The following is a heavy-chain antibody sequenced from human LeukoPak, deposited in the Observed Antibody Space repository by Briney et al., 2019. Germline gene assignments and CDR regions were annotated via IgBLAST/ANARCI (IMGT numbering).Heavy chain of an antibody. CDR2: IYYSGST. CDR1: GGSICSYY. J-gene: IGHJ6*03. Sequence: SETLSLTCTVSGGSICSYYWSWIRQPPGKGLEWIGYIYYSGSTNYNPSLKSRVTISVDTSKNQFSLKLSSVTAADTAVYYCARAGDYYDSSGYYYYYYYMDVWGKGTTVTVSS. CDR3: ARAGDYYDSSGYYYYYYYMDV. D-gene: IGHD3-22*01. V-gene: IGHV4-59*01.